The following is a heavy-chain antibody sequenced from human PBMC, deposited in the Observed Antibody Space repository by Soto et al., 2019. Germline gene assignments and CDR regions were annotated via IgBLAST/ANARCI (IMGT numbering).Heavy chain of an antibody. CDR3: AKPDESNYLYYYYMDV. J-gene: IGHJ6*03. CDR1: GFTFSSYA. Sequence: GGSLRLSCAASGFTFSSYAMSWVRQAPGKGLEWVSAISGSGGSTYYADSVKGRFTISRDNSKNTLYLQMNSLRAEDTAVYYCAKPDESNYLYYYYMDVWGKGTTVTVSS. D-gene: IGHD4-4*01. CDR2: ISGSGGST. V-gene: IGHV3-23*01.